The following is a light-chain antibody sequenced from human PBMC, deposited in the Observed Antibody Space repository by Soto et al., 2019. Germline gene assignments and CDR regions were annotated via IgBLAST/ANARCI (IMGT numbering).Light chain of an antibody. CDR1: QGISSL. V-gene: IGKV1-12*01. CDR3: QQANSFPLT. J-gene: IGKJ4*01. Sequence: DIQMTQSPSSVSASVGDRVTITCWASQGISSLLAWYQQKPGKAPNLLIHTSSSLQSVFPSRFSGSGSGTDFTLTISSLQHEDFATYYCQQANSFPLTFGGGTKVEIK. CDR2: TSS.